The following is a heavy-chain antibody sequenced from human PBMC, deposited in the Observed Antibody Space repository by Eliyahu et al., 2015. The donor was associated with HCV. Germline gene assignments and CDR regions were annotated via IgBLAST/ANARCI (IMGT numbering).Heavy chain of an antibody. CDR3: ARDVERYSWDS. D-gene: IGHD4-11*01. CDR1: GFTFSXYR. V-gene: IGHV3-72*01. Sequence: EVQLVESGGGXVQPGGSLRLSCVASGFTFSXYRMDWVRQAPGRGLEWVARIRNKANSDSTEYAASVRGRFTISRDDSENSLFLQLNSLKTEDTAVYYCARDVERYSWDSWGQGTLVTVSS. J-gene: IGHJ4*02. CDR2: IRNKANSDST.